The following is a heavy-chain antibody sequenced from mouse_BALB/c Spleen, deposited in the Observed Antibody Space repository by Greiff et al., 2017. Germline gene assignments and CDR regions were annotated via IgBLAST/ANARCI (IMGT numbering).Heavy chain of an antibody. CDR1: SSSSYW. V-gene: IGHV1-74*01. D-gene: IGHD2-14*01. Sequence: SSSSYWMNWVKQRPGRGLEWIGRIDPSDSETHYNQKFKDKATLTVDKSSSTAYIQLSSLTSEDSAVYYCARSYRYDGYAMDYWGQGTSVTVSS. CDR2: IDPSDSET. J-gene: IGHJ4*01. CDR3: ARSYRYDGYAMDY.